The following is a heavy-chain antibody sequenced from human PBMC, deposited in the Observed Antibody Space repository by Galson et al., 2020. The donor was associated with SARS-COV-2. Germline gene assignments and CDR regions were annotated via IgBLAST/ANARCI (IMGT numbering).Heavy chain of an antibody. J-gene: IGHJ4*02. CDR2: ISRNGGCT. Sequence: GGSLRLSCAASGFTFDDYSMHWVRQAPGKGLEWLALISRNGGCTYYADSVKGRFTISRDNSKNSLYLQMNSLRAEDTALYYCAKDMGVGYGSSGDTVDYGGQRGLVTVSS. D-gene: IGHD3-22*01. V-gene: IGHV3-43D*03. CDR3: AKDMGVGYGSSGDTVDY. CDR1: GFTFDDYS.